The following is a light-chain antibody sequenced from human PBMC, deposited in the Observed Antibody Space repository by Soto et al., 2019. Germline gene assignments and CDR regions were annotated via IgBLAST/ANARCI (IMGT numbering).Light chain of an antibody. CDR1: QSISSY. J-gene: IGKJ4*01. CDR3: QQSSSTVLT. CDR2: AAS. Sequence: DIQMTQSPSSLSASVGDRVTITCRASQSISSYLNWYQHKPGKAPKLLIYAASSLQGGVPSRFSGRGSGTEFTLTISSLQRGDCAIYYCQQSSSTVLTFGGGTKVEI. V-gene: IGKV1-39*01.